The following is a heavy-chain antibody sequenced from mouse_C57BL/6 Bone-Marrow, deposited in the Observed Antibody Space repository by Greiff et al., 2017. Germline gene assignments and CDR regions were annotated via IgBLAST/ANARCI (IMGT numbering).Heavy chain of an antibody. D-gene: IGHD1-1*01. CDR2: INPYNGGT. CDR3: APFYYYGSSEGFAY. Sequence: EVQLQQSGPVLVKPGASVKMSCKASGYTFTDYYMNWVKQSHGKGLEWIGVINPYNGGTSYNQKFKGKATLTVDKSSSTAYMELNSLTSEDSAVYYCAPFYYYGSSEGFAYWGQGNLVTVSA. CDR1: GYTFTDYY. V-gene: IGHV1-19*01. J-gene: IGHJ3*01.